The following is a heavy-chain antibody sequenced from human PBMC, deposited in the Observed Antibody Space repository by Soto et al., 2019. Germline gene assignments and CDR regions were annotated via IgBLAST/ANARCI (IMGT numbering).Heavy chain of an antibody. CDR1: GASINSGDYY. CDR2: IYYSGST. J-gene: IGHJ4*02. V-gene: IGHV4-30-4*01. Sequence: PSETLSLTCTVSGASINSGDYYWSWIRQPPGKGLEWIGHIYYSGSTYYNPSLKSRAGISGDSSKSQVSLKLTSVTAADTAVYFCARILRNYYRLDYWGQGALVTVSS. D-gene: IGHD3-10*01. CDR3: ARILRNYYRLDY.